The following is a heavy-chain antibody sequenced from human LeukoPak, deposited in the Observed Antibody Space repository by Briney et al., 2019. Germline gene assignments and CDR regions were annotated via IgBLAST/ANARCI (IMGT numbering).Heavy chain of an antibody. Sequence: GGSLRLSCAASGFTFSSYEMNWVRQAPGKGLEWVSYISSSGSTIYYADSVKGRFTISRDNAKNSLYLQMNSMRAENTAVYYCAELGITMIGGVWGKGTTVTISS. CDR1: GFTFSSYE. CDR3: AELGITMIGGV. V-gene: IGHV3-48*03. D-gene: IGHD3-10*02. CDR2: ISSSGSTI. J-gene: IGHJ6*04.